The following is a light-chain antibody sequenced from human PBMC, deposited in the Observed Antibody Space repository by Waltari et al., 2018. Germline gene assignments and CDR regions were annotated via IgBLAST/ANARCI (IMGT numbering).Light chain of an antibody. CDR2: WAS. CDR3: QQYQSFPWT. V-gene: IGKV4-1*01. CDR1: QSVLFPPTNKNY. Sequence: DIVMTQSPDSLAVSLGERATTNGKSSQSVLFPPTNKNYLAWYQQKPRQPPKLLIYWASTRESGVPDRFSGSVSGTDFTLTISSLQAEDVAVYYCQQYQSFPWTFGQGTKVEIK. J-gene: IGKJ1*01.